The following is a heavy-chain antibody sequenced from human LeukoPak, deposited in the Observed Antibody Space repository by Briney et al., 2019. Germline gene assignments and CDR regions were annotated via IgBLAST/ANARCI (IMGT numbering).Heavy chain of an antibody. J-gene: IGHJ4*02. D-gene: IGHD2-15*01. CDR2: IYFSGNT. CDR3: ATLPWCNSGSCYSHDY. CDR1: GDSISSSSYC. Sequence: SETLSLTCTVSGDSISSSSYCWGWIRQPPGKGLEWIGSIYFSGNTYYNPSLKSRVTISADASKNQFSLRLSSVTAADTAVYYYATLPWCNSGSCYSHDYWGQGTLVTAS. V-gene: IGHV4-39*01.